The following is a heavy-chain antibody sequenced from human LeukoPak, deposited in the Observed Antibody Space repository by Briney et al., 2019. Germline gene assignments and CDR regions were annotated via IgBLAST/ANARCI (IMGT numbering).Heavy chain of an antibody. D-gene: IGHD2-2*01. CDR2: IRSKAYGGTT. Sequence: GGSLRLSCTTSGFNFRPYWMGWARQAPGKGLEWVGFIRSKAYGGTTEYAASVKGRFTISRDDSKSIAYLQMNSLKTEDTAVYYCTKQNYCSSTSCYPFDYWGQGTLVTVSS. V-gene: IGHV3-49*02. J-gene: IGHJ4*02. CDR3: TKQNYCSSTSCYPFDY. CDR1: GFNFRPYW.